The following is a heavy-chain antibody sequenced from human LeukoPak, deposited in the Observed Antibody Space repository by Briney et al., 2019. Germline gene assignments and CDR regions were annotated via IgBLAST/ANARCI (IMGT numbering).Heavy chain of an antibody. Sequence: ASVKVSCKASGFTFTSSAMQWVRQARGQRLEWIGWIVVGSGNTNYAQKFQERVIITRDMSTSTAYMELSSLRSEDTAVYYCAGSSGAFDIWGQGTMVTVSS. J-gene: IGHJ3*02. V-gene: IGHV1-58*02. CDR1: GFTFTSSA. CDR2: IVVGSGNT. D-gene: IGHD6-6*01. CDR3: AGSSGAFDI.